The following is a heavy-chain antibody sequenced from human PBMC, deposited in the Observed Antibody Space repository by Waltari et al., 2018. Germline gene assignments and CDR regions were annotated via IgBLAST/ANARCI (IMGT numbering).Heavy chain of an antibody. CDR2: IRNDGGNA. CDR1: GFTFSLHD. CDR3: IKGGTSFDW. Sequence: QVQVVDSGRGVVQPGGSLRLSCAASGFTFSLHDMQWVRQAPGKGLEWVAFIRNDGGNAYYADSAKGRFTISRDNSKNMVYLQMNSLRPEDTAMYFCIKGGTSFDWWGQGTLVTVSS. V-gene: IGHV3-30*02. D-gene: IGHD1-26*01. J-gene: IGHJ4*02.